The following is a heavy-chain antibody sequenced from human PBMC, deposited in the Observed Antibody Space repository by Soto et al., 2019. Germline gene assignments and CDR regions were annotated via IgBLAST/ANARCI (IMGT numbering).Heavy chain of an antibody. J-gene: IGHJ1*01. CDR3: ARDGDAYYYDIRGYYIDGGDFQH. D-gene: IGHD3-22*01. CDR1: GYTFTSYG. CDR2: ISAYNGNT. Sequence: QVQLVQSGAEVKKPGASVKVSCKASGYTFTSYGISWVRQAPGQGLEWIGWISAYNGNTNYAQKLQGRVTMTTDTSTITAYMELRSLRSDDTAVYYCARDGDAYYYDIRGYYIDGGDFQHWGQGTLVTVSS. V-gene: IGHV1-18*01.